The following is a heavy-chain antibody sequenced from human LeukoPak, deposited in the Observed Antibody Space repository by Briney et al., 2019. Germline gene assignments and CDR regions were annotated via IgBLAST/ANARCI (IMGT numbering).Heavy chain of an antibody. CDR2: ISSSSSYI. Sequence: GGSLRLSCAASGFTFSSYSMSWVRQAPGKGLEWVSSISSSSSYIYYADSVKGRFTISRDNAKNSLYLQMNSLRAEDTAVYYCARDSGDYVWGSYRWNYYYYMDVWGKGTTVTVSS. D-gene: IGHD3-16*02. CDR1: GFTFSSYS. J-gene: IGHJ6*03. CDR3: ARDSGDYVWGSYRWNYYYYMDV. V-gene: IGHV3-21*01.